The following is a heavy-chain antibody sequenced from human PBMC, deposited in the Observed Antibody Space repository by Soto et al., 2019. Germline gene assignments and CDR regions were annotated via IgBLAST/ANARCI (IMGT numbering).Heavy chain of an antibody. V-gene: IGHV1-69*02. D-gene: IGHD2-15*01. J-gene: IGHJ4*02. CDR2: IIPIIGIA. Sequence: QVQLVQSGAEVKKPGSSVKVSCKASGGTFSSYTISWVRQAPGQGLEWMGRIIPIIGIANYAPKFQGRVTITADKSTSTAYMELSSLRSEDTAVYYCAGVSKPYLSGGSCLDYWGQGTLVTVSS. CDR3: AGVSKPYLSGGSCLDY. CDR1: GGTFSSYT.